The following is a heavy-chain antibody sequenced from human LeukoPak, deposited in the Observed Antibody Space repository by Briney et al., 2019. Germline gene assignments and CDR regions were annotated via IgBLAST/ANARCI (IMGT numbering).Heavy chain of an antibody. D-gene: IGHD1-26*01. CDR2: IYYSGST. CDR1: GGSISSYY. V-gene: IGHV4-59*01. CDR3: PRALVGPTSAFAIDI. J-gene: IGHJ3*02. Sequence: SETVSLTCTVSGGSISSYYWSWIRQPPGKGLEWIGYIYYSGSTNYNPSLKSRVTISVDTSKNQFSLKLSSVTAADTAVYYCPRALVGPTSAFAIDIWGQGTMVTVSS.